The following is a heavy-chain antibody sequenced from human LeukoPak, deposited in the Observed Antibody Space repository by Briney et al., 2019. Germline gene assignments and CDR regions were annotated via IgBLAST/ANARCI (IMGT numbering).Heavy chain of an antibody. Sequence: RASVKVSCKVSGYTLTELSMHWVRQAPGKGLEWMGGFDPEDGETIYAQKFQGRVTMTEDTSTDTAYMELSSLRSEDTAVYYCARDLYGLRATYYYYYMDVWGKGTTVTVSS. CDR3: ARDLYGLRATYYYYYMDV. CDR2: FDPEDGET. V-gene: IGHV1-24*01. D-gene: IGHD4-17*01. CDR1: GYTLTELS. J-gene: IGHJ6*03.